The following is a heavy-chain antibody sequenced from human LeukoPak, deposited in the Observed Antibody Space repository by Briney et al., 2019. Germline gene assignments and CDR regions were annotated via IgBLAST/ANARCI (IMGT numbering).Heavy chain of an antibody. Sequence: SETLSLACTVSGGSISSHYWSWIRQPPGEGLEWIGYIYYSGSTNYNPSLKSRVTISVDTSKNQFSLNLSSVTAADTAVYYCATSAYYYYMDVWGNGTTVTVSS. V-gene: IGHV4-59*11. J-gene: IGHJ6*03. CDR3: ATSAYYYYMDV. CDR2: IYYSGST. CDR1: GGSISSHY.